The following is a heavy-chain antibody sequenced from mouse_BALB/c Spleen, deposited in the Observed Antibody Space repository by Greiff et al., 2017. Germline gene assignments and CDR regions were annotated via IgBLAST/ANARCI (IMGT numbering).Heavy chain of an antibody. D-gene: IGHD1-1*01. CDR2: ISSGSSTI. CDR1: GFTFSSFG. V-gene: IGHV5-17*02. CDR3: AREDSSFNAMDY. Sequence: EVKVVESGGGLVQPGGSRKLSCAASGFTFSSFGMHWVRQAPEKGLEWVAYISSGSSTIYYADTVKGRFTISRDNPKNTLFLQMTSLRSEDTAMYYCAREDSSFNAMDYWGQGTSVTVSS. J-gene: IGHJ4*01.